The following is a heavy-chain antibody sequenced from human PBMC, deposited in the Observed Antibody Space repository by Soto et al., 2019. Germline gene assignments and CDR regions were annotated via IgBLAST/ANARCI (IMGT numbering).Heavy chain of an antibody. J-gene: IGHJ6*02. Sequence: PGGSLRLSCTASGFTFGDCSMSWVRQAPGKGLEWVGFIRTKLYGGTTEYAASVKGRFIISRDDSNNITYLQMNSLKTEDTAVYYCAREKPLRDFDWLFHYYHYAMDVWGQGTTVTVSS. V-gene: IGHV3-49*04. CDR1: GFTFGDCS. CDR3: AREKPLRDFDWLFHYYHYAMDV. CDR2: IRTKLYGGTT. D-gene: IGHD3-9*01.